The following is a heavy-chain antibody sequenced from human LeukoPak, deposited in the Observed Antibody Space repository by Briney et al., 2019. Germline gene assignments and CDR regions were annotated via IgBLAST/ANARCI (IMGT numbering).Heavy chain of an antibody. CDR2: IYYSGGST. V-gene: IGHV4-61*01. Sequence: SETLSLTCTVSGGSFSSGSYYWSWIRQPPGKGLEWIGYIYYSGGSTNYHPSLKSRVTISVDTSKNQFSLKLSSVTAADTAVYYCARVAEGYYDSSDYWGQGTLVTVSS. D-gene: IGHD3-22*01. J-gene: IGHJ4*02. CDR1: GGSFSSGSYY. CDR3: ARVAEGYYDSSDY.